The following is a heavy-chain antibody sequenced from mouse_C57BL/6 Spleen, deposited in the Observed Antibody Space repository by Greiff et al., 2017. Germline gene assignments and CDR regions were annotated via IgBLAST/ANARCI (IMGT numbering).Heavy chain of an antibody. CDR3: ARQDGYYALDY. V-gene: IGHV5-6*01. CDR2: ISSGGSYT. CDR1: GFTFSSYG. D-gene: IGHD2-3*01. J-gene: IGHJ2*01. Sequence: EVKLMESGGDLVKPGGSLKLSCAASGFTFSSYGMSWVRQTPDKRLEWVATISSGGSYTYYPDSVKGRFTISRDNAKNTLYLQMSSLKSEDTAMYYCARQDGYYALDYWGQGTTLTVSS.